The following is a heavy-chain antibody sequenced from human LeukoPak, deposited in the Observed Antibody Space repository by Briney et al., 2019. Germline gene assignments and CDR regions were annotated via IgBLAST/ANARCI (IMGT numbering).Heavy chain of an antibody. Sequence: SGGSLRLSCAASGFTVSSYSMNWVRQAPGKGLEWVSSISSSSSYIYYADSVKGRFTISRDNAKNSLYLQMNSLRAEDTAVYYCARRWGNSSPFDYWGQGTLVTVSS. CDR1: GFTVSSYS. J-gene: IGHJ4*02. CDR3: ARRWGNSSPFDY. D-gene: IGHD6-13*01. V-gene: IGHV3-21*01. CDR2: ISSSSSYI.